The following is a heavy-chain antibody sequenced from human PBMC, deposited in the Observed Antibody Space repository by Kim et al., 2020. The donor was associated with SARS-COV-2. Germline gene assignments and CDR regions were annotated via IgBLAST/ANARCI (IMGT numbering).Heavy chain of an antibody. CDR1: GGSFSGYY. CDR3: ARGQLSGSYYRGICFDY. CDR2: INHSGST. Sequence: SETLSLTCAVYGGSFSGYYWSWIRQPPGKGLEWIGEINHSGSTNYNPSLKSRVTISVDTSKNQFSLKLSSVTAADTAVYYCARGQLSGSYYRGICFDYWGQGTLVTVSS. V-gene: IGHV4-34*01. J-gene: IGHJ4*02. D-gene: IGHD1-26*01.